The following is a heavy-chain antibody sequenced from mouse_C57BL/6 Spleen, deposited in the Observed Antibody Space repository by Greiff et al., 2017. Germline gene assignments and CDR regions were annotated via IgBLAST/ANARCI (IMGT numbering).Heavy chain of an antibody. D-gene: IGHD1-1*01. CDR1: GYAFSSYW. J-gene: IGHJ2*01. V-gene: IGHV1-80*01. Sequence: QVQLQQSGAELVKPGASVKISCKASGYAFSSYWMNWVKQRPGKGLEWIGQIYPGDGDTNYNGKFKGKATLTADKSSSTAYMQLSSLTSEDSAVYFCARWDGSSSYDFDYWGQGTTLTVSS. CDR2: IYPGDGDT. CDR3: ARWDGSSSYDFDY.